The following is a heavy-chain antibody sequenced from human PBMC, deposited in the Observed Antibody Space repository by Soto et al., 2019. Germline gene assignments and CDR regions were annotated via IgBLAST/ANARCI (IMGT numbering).Heavy chain of an antibody. J-gene: IGHJ6*02. CDR1: GYSFTSYW. Sequence: PGESLKISCKGSGYSFTSYWIGWVRQMPGKGLEWMGIIYPGDSDTRYSPSFQGQVTISADKSISTAYLQWSSLTGEDTAVYYCARTRSAWSDFHYYSLDVWGQGTTVTVSS. CDR2: IYPGDSDT. CDR3: ARTRSAWSDFHYYSLDV. V-gene: IGHV5-51*01. D-gene: IGHD1-26*01.